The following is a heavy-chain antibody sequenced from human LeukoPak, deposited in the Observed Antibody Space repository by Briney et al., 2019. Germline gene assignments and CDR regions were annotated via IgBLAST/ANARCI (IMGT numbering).Heavy chain of an antibody. V-gene: IGHV4-39*01. Sequence: PSETLSLTCTVSGGSISSSSYYWGWIRQPPGKGLEWIGSIYYSGSTYYNPSLKSRVTISVDTSKNQFSLKLSSVTAADTAVYYYARIVDLSSFADYWGQGTLVTVSS. CDR2: IYYSGST. D-gene: IGHD6-13*01. CDR3: ARIVDLSSFADY. CDR1: GGSISSSSYY. J-gene: IGHJ4*02.